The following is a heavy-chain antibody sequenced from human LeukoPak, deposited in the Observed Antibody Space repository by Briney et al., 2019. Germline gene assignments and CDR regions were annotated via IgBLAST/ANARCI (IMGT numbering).Heavy chain of an antibody. CDR1: GFTVTSSA. CDR3: AADLGYYGSGSFEVRAFDI. J-gene: IGHJ3*02. CDR2: IVVGSGNT. D-gene: IGHD3-10*01. V-gene: IGHV1-58*01. Sequence: GTSVKVSCKASGFTVTSSAVQWVRQARGQRLEWIGWIVVGSGNTNYAQKFQERVTITRDMSTSTAYMELSSLRSEDTAVYYCAADLGYYGSGSFEVRAFDIWGQGTMVTVSS.